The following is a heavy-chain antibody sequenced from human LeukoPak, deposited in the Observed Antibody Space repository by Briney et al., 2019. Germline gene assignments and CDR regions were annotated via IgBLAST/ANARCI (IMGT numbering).Heavy chain of an antibody. CDR2: IKEDGSEK. Sequence: TGGSLRLSCAASGFTFSSYAMHWVRQAPGKGLEWVANIKEDGSEKYYVDSVKGRFTISRDNAKNSLYLQMNSLRAEDTAVYYCARDSITGTTNNYWGQGTLVTVSS. J-gene: IGHJ4*02. V-gene: IGHV3-7*01. D-gene: IGHD1-7*01. CDR3: ARDSITGTTNNY. CDR1: GFTFSSYA.